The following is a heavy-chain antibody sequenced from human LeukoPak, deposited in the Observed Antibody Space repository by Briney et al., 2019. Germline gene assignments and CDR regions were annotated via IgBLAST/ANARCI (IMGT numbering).Heavy chain of an antibody. J-gene: IGHJ4*02. CDR2: LYSEGGRT. D-gene: IGHD6-6*01. CDR3: SRGLGQPVDY. V-gene: IGHV3-74*01. Sequence: GGSLRLSCVASGFTFSNDWMHWVRKAPGKGLVWVSRLYSEGGRTYYADPVKGRFTISRDNAKNTLYLQMNSLRVEDTAVYYCSRGLGQPVDYWGQGTLVTVSS. CDR1: GFTFSNDW.